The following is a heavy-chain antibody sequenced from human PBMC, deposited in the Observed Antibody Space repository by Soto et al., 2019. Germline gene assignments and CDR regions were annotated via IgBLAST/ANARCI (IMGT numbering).Heavy chain of an antibody. CDR2: INPADSQT. CDR3: ARILEATIFDY. V-gene: IGHV5-51*01. J-gene: IGHJ4*02. D-gene: IGHD5-12*01. Sequence: GESLKISCKGSGYSFTTYWIGWVRQMPGKGLEYMGIINPADSQTMYGPSFQGQVTLSADESINTVYLQWSSLKASDTAMYYCARILEATIFDYWGQGTLVTVSS. CDR1: GYSFTTYW.